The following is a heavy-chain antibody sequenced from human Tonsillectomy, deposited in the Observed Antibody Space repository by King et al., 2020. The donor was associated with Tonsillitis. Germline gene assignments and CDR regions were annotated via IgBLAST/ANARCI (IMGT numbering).Heavy chain of an antibody. Sequence: VQLVESGAEVKKPGESLKISCKGSGFRFTNYWIGWVRQMPGKGLEWMGIIYPVDSDTRYSPSFQGQVTISADKSISATYLQWSSLKASDTAIYYCASRPDGFDMWGQGTKVTVSS. CDR3: ASRPDGFDM. J-gene: IGHJ3*02. CDR2: IYPVDSDT. V-gene: IGHV5-51*01. CDR1: GFRFTNYW.